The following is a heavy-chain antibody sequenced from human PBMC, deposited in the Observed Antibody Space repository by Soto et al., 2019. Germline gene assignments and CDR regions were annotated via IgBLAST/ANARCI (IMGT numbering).Heavy chain of an antibody. CDR1: GFTFSSYG. D-gene: IGHD2-2*01. Sequence: QVQLVESGGGVVQPGRSLRLSCAASGFTFSSYGMHWVRQAPGKGLEWVAVISYDGSNKYYADSVKGRFTISRDNSKNTLYLQINRLKAEDTAVYYCANAPAIVLVPAAMGGDYWGQGTLVTVSS. J-gene: IGHJ4*02. V-gene: IGHV3-30*18. CDR3: ANAPAIVLVPAAMGGDY. CDR2: ISYDGSNK.